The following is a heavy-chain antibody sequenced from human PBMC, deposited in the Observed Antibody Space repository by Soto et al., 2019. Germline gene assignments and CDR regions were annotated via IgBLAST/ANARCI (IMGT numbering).Heavy chain of an antibody. CDR3: ARDDRQPWYFDY. J-gene: IGHJ4*02. Sequence: EVQLVESGGGLVQPGGSLRLSCAASGLTVSSNYMSWVRQAPGEGLEWVSVIYSGGSTYYADSVKGRFTISRDNSKNTLYVKMNNLKAEDRDVCYCARDDRQPWYFDYWGQGTLVTVSS. CDR2: IYSGGST. V-gene: IGHV3-66*01. CDR1: GLTVSSNY.